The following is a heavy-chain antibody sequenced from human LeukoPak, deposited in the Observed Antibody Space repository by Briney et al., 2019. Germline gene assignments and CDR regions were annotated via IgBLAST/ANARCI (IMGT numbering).Heavy chain of an antibody. CDR3: ARGGCSSASCAFDY. CDR2: ISYDGSNK. CDR1: GFTFSSYA. V-gene: IGHV3-30-3*01. Sequence: GRSLRLSCAASGFTFSSYAMHWVRQAPGKGLEWVAVISYDGSNKYYADSVKGRFTISRDNSKNTLYLQMNSLRAEDTAVYYCARGGCSSASCAFDYWGQGTLVTVSS. J-gene: IGHJ4*02. D-gene: IGHD2-2*01.